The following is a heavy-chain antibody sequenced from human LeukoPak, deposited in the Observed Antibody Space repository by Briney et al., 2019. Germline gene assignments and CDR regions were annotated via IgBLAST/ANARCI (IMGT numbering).Heavy chain of an antibody. J-gene: IGHJ4*02. CDR1: GYTFTSYG. V-gene: IGHV1-18*01. D-gene: IGHD5-24*01. CDR3: ARSDVEMATVLGPCFDY. CDR2: ISAYNGNT. Sequence: ASVKVSCKASGYTFTSYGISWVRQAPGQGLEWMGWISAYNGNTNYAQKLQGRVTMTTDTSTSTAYMELRSLRSDDTAVYYCARSDVEMATVLGPCFDYWGQGTLVTVSS.